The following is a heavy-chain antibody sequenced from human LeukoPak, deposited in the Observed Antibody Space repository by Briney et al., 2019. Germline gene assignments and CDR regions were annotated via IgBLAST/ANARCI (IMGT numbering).Heavy chain of an antibody. CDR1: GFTFSSYS. Sequence: PGGSLRLSCAASGFTFSSYSVNWVRQAPGKGLEWVAFIRYDANNKYYADSVKGRFTISRDNSKNTLYLQMNSLRAEDTALYYCAKDKGWQLAPLDYWGQGTLVTVSS. D-gene: IGHD6-6*01. V-gene: IGHV3-30*02. CDR3: AKDKGWQLAPLDY. J-gene: IGHJ4*02. CDR2: IRYDANNK.